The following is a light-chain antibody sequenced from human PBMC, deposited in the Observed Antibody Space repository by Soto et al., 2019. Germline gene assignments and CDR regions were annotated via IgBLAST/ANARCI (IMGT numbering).Light chain of an antibody. CDR3: VAWDGSLNGWV. CDR2: SNN. Sequence: QSVLTQPPSASGTPGQRVTVSCSGSNSNIRSNTVNWYQQLPGTAPKLLIYSNNQRPSGVPDRFSGSKSGTSASLAISGLQSEDEADYYCVAWDGSLNGWVFGGGTKLTVL. J-gene: IGLJ3*02. V-gene: IGLV1-44*01. CDR1: NSNIRSNT.